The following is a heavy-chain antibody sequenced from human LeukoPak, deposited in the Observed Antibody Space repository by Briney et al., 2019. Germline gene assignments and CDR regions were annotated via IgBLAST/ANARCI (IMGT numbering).Heavy chain of an antibody. CDR3: ARNSEGSYRPFDY. D-gene: IGHD3-16*02. CDR2: IIPIFGTA. CDR1: GGTFSSYA. J-gene: IGHJ4*02. Sequence: SVKVSCKASGGTFSSYAISWVRQAPGQGLEWMGGIIPIFGTANYAQKFQGRVTITADKSTSTAYMELSSLRSEDTAVYYCARNSEGSYRPFDYWGQGTLVSVSS. V-gene: IGHV1-69*06.